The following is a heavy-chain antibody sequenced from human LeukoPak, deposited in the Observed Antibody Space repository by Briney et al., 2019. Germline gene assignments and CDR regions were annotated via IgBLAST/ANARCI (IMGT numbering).Heavy chain of an antibody. CDR2: MNPNSGNT. J-gene: IGHJ1*01. V-gene: IGHV1-8*01. D-gene: IGHD2-15*01. CDR3: ARGPPPYCSGDSCYSFLYLHH. Sequence: ASVKVSCKASGYTFTSYDIKGVRQATGQGGERRGWMNPNSGNTGYAQKFQGRVTMTRNTSISTAYMELSTLRSEDTAVYYCARGPPPYCSGDSCYSFLYLHHWGQGTLVTVSS. CDR1: GYTFTSYD.